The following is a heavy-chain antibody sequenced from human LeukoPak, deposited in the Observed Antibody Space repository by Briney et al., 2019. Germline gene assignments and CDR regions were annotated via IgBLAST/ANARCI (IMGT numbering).Heavy chain of an antibody. CDR3: VRNRGHRLVGPTNYFDY. D-gene: IGHD1-26*01. V-gene: IGHV1-18*04. CDR2: ISVYNGNT. CDR1: GYTFTSYY. Sequence: ASVKVSCKASGYTFTSYYMHWVRQAPGQGLEWMGWISVYNGNTNYAQKFQGRVTMTTDTSTSTAYMDLSSLRSDDTAVYYCVRNRGHRLVGPTNYFDYWGQGTLVTVSS. J-gene: IGHJ4*02.